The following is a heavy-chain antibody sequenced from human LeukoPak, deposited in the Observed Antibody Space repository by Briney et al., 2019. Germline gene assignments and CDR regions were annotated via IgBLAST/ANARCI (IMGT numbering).Heavy chain of an antibody. J-gene: IGHJ4*02. D-gene: IGHD2-15*01. Sequence: GGSLRLSCAASGFTFSSYGMHWVRQAPGKGLEWVAFILYDGSNKYYADSVKGRFTISRDNSKNTLYLQMNSLRAEDTAVYYCAKTSGYDDYWGQGTLVTVSS. CDR1: GFTFSSYG. V-gene: IGHV3-30*02. CDR3: AKTSGYDDY. CDR2: ILYDGSNK.